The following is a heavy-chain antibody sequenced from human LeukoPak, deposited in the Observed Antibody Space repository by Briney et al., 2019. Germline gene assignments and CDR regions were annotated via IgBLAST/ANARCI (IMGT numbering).Heavy chain of an antibody. CDR1: GYTFTSYY. D-gene: IGHD2-2*01. Sequence: ASVKVSCKASGYTFTSYYMHWVRQAPGQGLEWMGIINPSGGSTSYAHKLQGRVTMTRNTPISTAYMELCRLRSEDTAVYYCARVGHCSSTSCYYYRPGYYFDYWGQGTLVTVSS. CDR3: ARVGHCSSTSCYYYRPGYYFDY. J-gene: IGHJ4*02. CDR2: INPSGGST. V-gene: IGHV1-46*01.